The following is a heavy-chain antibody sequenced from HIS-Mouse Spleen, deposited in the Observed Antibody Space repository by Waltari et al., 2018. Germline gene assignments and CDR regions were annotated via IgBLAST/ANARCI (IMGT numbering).Heavy chain of an antibody. D-gene: IGHD6-13*01. CDR3: AREIPYSSSWYDWYFDL. CDR2: IYYRGGT. V-gene: IGHV4-39*07. CDR1: GGSISSSSYY. Sequence: QLQLQESGPGLVKPSETLSLTCTVSGGSISSSSYYWGWIRQPPGKGLEWIGSIYYRGGTYYNPSFKRRVTISVDTSRNQFSLKLSSVTAADTAVYYCAREIPYSSSWYDWYFDLWGRGTLVTVSS. J-gene: IGHJ2*01.